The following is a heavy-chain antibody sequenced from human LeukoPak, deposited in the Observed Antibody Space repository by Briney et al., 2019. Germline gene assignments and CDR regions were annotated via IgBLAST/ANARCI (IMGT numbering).Heavy chain of an antibody. CDR2: IIPIFGTA. CDR1: GGTFSSYA. J-gene: IGHJ4*02. Sequence: SVKVSCKASGGTFSSYAISWVRQAPGQGLEWMGGIIPIFGTANYAQKFQGRVTITTDESTSTAYMELSSLRSEDTAVYYCAREIVGATTCFDYWGQGTLVTVSS. V-gene: IGHV1-69*05. CDR3: AREIVGATTCFDY. D-gene: IGHD1-26*01.